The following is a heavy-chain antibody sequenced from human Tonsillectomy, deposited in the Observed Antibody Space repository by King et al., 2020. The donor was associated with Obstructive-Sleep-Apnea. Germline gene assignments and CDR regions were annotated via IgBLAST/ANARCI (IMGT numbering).Heavy chain of an antibody. CDR3: VKNMGDSSDYWYFDC. J-gene: IGHJ4*02. D-gene: IGHD3-22*01. V-gene: IGHV3-64D*06. CDR1: GFTFSSYA. CDR2: ISSHGGST. Sequence: VQLVESGGGLVQPGGSLRLSCSASGFTFSSYAMHWVRQAPGKGREYVSTISSHGGSTYYTDSVKGRFTISRDNSKNTLYLQMTSLRAEDTAVYYCVKNMGDSSDYWYFDCWGQGTLVTVSS.